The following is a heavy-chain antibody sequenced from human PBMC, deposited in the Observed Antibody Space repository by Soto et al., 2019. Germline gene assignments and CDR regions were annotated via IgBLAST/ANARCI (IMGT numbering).Heavy chain of an antibody. CDR2: ISSSSTYT. J-gene: IGHJ6*02. CDR1: GFTFSSYS. D-gene: IGHD4-4*01. Sequence: EVQLVESGGGLVKPGGSLRLSCAASGFTFSSYSMNWVRQAPGKGLEWVSSISSSSTYTYYAGSVKGRFTISRDNGKNSVYLQMNSLRAEDTAVYYCARDPRYGIYQYYSGMDVWGQGTTVTVSS. CDR3: ARDPRYGIYQYYSGMDV. V-gene: IGHV3-21*01.